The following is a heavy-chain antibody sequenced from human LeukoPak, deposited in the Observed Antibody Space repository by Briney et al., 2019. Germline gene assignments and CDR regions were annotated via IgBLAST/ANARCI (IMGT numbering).Heavy chain of an antibody. Sequence: SETLSLTCAVYGGSFSGYYWSWIRQPPGKGLEWIGEINHSGGTNYNPSLKSRVTISVDTSKNQFSLKLSSVTAADTAVYYCARDLRIAAADTFDYWGQGTLVTVSS. D-gene: IGHD6-13*01. J-gene: IGHJ4*02. CDR1: GGSFSGYY. V-gene: IGHV4-34*01. CDR2: INHSGGT. CDR3: ARDLRIAAADTFDY.